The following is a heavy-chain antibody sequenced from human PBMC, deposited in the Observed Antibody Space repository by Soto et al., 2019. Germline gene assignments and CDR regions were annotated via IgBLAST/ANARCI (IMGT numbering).Heavy chain of an antibody. D-gene: IGHD3-10*01. V-gene: IGHV1-3*01. Sequence: ASVKVSCKASGYTFTSYAMHWVRQAPGQRLEWMGWINAGNGNTKYSQKFQGRVTITRDTSASTAYMELSSLRSEDTAVYYCARGGITMVRGVIADYYYYYMDVWGKGTTVTVSS. CDR3: ARGGITMVRGVIADYYYYYMDV. CDR1: GYTFTSYA. J-gene: IGHJ6*03. CDR2: INAGNGNT.